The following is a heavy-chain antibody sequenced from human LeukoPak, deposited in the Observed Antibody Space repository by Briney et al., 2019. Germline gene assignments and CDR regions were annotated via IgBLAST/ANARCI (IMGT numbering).Heavy chain of an antibody. CDR1: GYTFISYG. CDR2: ISAYNGNT. V-gene: IGHV1-18*01. D-gene: IGHD2-2*01. Sequence: GASVKVSGRASGYTFISYGISWVREAPGLGLEWMGWISAYNGNTNYAQKFHGRVTMTTDTSTSTAYMELRSLRSDDTAVYYCARVQDIVVILPARAWFDPWGQGTLVTVSS. CDR3: ARVQDIVVILPARAWFDP. J-gene: IGHJ5*02.